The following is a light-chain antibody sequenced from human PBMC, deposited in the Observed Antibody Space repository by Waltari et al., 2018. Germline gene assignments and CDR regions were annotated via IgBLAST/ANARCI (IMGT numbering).Light chain of an antibody. CDR2: EGS. CDR3: CSYAGSSIL. J-gene: IGLJ2*01. Sequence: QSALTQPASVSGSPVQSITISCTGTSSDIGSYNLVSWYQQHSGKAPKLMIYEGSKRPSGVSNRFSGSQSGNTASLTISGLQAEDEADYYCCSYAGSSILFGGRTKVTVL. V-gene: IGLV2-23*01. CDR1: SSDIGSYNL.